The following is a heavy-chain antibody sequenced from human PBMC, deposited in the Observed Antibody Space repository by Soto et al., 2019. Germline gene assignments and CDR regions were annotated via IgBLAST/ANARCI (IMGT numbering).Heavy chain of an antibody. D-gene: IGHD3-22*01. CDR1: SDCVYISLYA. V-gene: IGHV4-30-2*01. Sequence: LRCAACSDCVYISLYAVYLNRQAPGKGLEWIGYIYHSGSAYYNPSLKSRATISVDSSKNQFSLKLSSVTAADTAIYNCATETQFFFDNSGCTAGQH. CDR3: ATETQFFFDNSGCTAGQH. CDR2: IYHSGSA. J-gene: IGHJ1*01.